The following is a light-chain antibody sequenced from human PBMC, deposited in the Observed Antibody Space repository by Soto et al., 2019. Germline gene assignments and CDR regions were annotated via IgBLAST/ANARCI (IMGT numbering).Light chain of an antibody. J-gene: IGLJ2*01. CDR1: SSNIGAGYD. CDR3: QSYDSSLGAV. CDR2: GNS. V-gene: IGLV1-40*01. Sequence: QSVLTQPPSVSGAPGQRVTISCTGSSSNIGAGYDVHWYQQLPGTAPKLLIYGNSNRPSGVPDRFSGSKSGTSASLAITGLQAEDEADYCCQSYDSSLGAVFGGGTKLTVL.